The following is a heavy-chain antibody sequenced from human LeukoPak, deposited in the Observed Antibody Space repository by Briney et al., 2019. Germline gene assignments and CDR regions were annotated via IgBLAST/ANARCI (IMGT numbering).Heavy chain of an antibody. CDR2: IFSGGST. CDR3: ARDRWVSGSYSDY. V-gene: IGHV3-53*01. CDR1: GFIVSSNY. D-gene: IGHD1-26*01. J-gene: IGHJ4*02. Sequence: GSLRLSCAASGFIVSSNYMSWVRQAPGKGLELVSLIFSGGSTYYADSVRGRFTISRDSSKNTLYLQMNSLRAEDTAVYYCARDRWVSGSYSDYWGQGTLVTVSS.